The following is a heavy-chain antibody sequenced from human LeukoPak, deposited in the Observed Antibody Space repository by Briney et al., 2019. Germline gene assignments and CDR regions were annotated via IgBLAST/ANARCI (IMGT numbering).Heavy chain of an antibody. J-gene: IGHJ4*02. CDR2: ISNTGSVI. D-gene: IGHD2-2*01. CDR3: ARNLPAADY. Sequence: PGGSLRLSCAASGFTFSKAWMSWVRQAPGKGLEWVSYISNTGSVIYYADSVKGRFTISRDNAKNSLYLQMNSLRAEDTAVYYCARNLPAADYWGQGTLVTVSS. CDR1: GFTFSKAW. V-gene: IGHV3-11*04.